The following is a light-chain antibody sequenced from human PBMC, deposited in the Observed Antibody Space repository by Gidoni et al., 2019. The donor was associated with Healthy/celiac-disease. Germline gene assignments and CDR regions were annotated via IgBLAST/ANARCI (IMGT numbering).Light chain of an antibody. CDR2: KDS. V-gene: IGLV3-25*03. Sequence: SYELTQPPSVPLSPGQTARITCSGDAPPKQYAYWYQQKPGQAPVLVIYKDSERPSGLPERFSGSSSGTTVTLTISGVQAEDEADYYCQSADSSGTYVVFGGGTKLTVL. CDR3: QSADSSGTYVV. J-gene: IGLJ2*01. CDR1: APPKQY.